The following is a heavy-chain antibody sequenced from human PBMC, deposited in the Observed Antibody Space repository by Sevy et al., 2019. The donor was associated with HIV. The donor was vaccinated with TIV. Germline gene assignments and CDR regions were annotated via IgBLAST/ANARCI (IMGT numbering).Heavy chain of an antibody. D-gene: IGHD6-13*01. V-gene: IGHV3-73*01. J-gene: IGHJ4*02. CDR2: IRSKGNSYAT. CDR3: TRGGAMDSISWYYYFDY. CDR1: GFTFSGSA. Sequence: GGSLRLSCAASGFTFSGSAMQWVRQASGKGLEWVGRIRSKGNSYATAYAASGKGTFTISRDDSKNTVYLQMNSLKTEDTAVYDRTRGGAMDSISWYYYFDYWGQGTLVTVSS.